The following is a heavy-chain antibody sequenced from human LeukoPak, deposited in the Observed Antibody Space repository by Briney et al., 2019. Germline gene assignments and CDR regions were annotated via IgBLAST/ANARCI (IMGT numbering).Heavy chain of an antibody. CDR3: ATDLSGSYYYFDY. D-gene: IGHD1-26*01. Sequence: PWASVKVSCKASGYTFTSYDINWVRQAPGKGLEWMGGFDPEDGETIYAQKFQGRVTMTEDTSTDTAYMELSSLRSEDTAVYYCATDLSGSYYYFDYWGQGTLVTVSS. V-gene: IGHV1-24*01. CDR1: GYTFTSYD. J-gene: IGHJ4*02. CDR2: FDPEDGET.